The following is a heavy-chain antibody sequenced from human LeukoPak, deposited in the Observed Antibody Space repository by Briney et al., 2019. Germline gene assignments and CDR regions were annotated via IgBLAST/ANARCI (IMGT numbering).Heavy chain of an antibody. Sequence: GGSLRLSCGAPGFTFSSYWMHWGRQAPGKGLVLVSRINSDGSSTSYADSVKGRFTISRDNAKNTLYLQMNSLRAEDTAVYYCARDKSSGPRMDVWGQGTTVTVSS. J-gene: IGHJ6*02. CDR3: ARDKSSGPRMDV. D-gene: IGHD3-22*01. V-gene: IGHV3-74*01. CDR1: GFTFSSYW. CDR2: INSDGSST.